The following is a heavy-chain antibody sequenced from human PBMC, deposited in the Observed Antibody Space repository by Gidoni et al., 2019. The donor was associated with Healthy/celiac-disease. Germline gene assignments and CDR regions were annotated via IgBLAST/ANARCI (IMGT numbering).Heavy chain of an antibody. Sequence: VQLAQSGAEVNKPGESLKISWKVSVYSFTSYWSGWGRQMPGKGLEWRGIIYPGDSDTRYSPSFQGQVTISADKSISTAYLQWSSLKASDTAMYYCARHDDGDLDYWGQGTLVTVSS. CDR1: VYSFTSYW. J-gene: IGHJ4*02. CDR3: ARHDDGDLDY. V-gene: IGHV5-51*01. D-gene: IGHD4-17*01. CDR2: IYPGDSDT.